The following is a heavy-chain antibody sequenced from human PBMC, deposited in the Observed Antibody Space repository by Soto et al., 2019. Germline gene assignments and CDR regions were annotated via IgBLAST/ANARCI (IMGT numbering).Heavy chain of an antibody. Sequence: PGGSLRLSCAASGFTFSTYAMSWVRQAPGKGREWVSSISGSGGGTYYADSVKGRFTISRDNSKNTVFLQMNSLRAEDTAVYYCARAYYYDNSVYVPCDYWGQGT. CDR1: GFTFSTYA. V-gene: IGHV3-23*01. CDR3: ARAYYYDNSVYVPCDY. CDR2: ISGSGGGT. D-gene: IGHD3-22*01. J-gene: IGHJ4*02.